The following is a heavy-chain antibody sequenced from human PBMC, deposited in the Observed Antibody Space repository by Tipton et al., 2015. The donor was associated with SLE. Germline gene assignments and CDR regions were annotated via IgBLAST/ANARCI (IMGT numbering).Heavy chain of an antibody. V-gene: IGHV4-39*07. CDR1: GGSISSSSYY. CDR3: AAGAYYYGMDV. CDR2: IYYSGST. D-gene: IGHD4/OR15-4a*01. Sequence: TLSLTCTVSGGSISSSSYYCGWIRQPPGKGLEWIGSIYYSGSTYYNPSLKSRVTISVDTSKNQFSLKLSSVTAADTAVYYCAAGAYYYGMDVWGQGTTVT. J-gene: IGHJ6*02.